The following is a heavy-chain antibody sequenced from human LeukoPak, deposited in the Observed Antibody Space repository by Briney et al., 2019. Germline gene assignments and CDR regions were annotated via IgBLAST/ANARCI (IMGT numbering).Heavy chain of an antibody. CDR1: GYTFTSYG. Sequence: ASVKVSCKASGYTFTSYGISWVRQAPGQGLEWMGWISAYNGNTNYAQKLQGRVTMTTDTSTSTAYMELRSLRSDDTAVYYCARLYYYDSSGYYYYYYYYMDVWGKGTTVTVSS. J-gene: IGHJ6*03. CDR2: ISAYNGNT. V-gene: IGHV1-18*01. D-gene: IGHD3-22*01. CDR3: ARLYYYDSSGYYYYYYYYMDV.